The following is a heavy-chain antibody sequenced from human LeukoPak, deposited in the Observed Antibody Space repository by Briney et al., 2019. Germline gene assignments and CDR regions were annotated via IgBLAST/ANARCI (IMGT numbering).Heavy chain of an antibody. CDR1: GFTFSSYA. CDR2: ISGTGGNT. Sequence: GGSLRLSCAASGFTFSSYAMSWVRQAPGKGLEWVSGISGTGGNTYYADSVKGRFTISRDNSKNTLYLQMNSLRAEDTAVYYCARGRLGYCSGGSCYSDDAFDIWGQGTMVTVSS. J-gene: IGHJ3*02. V-gene: IGHV3-23*01. D-gene: IGHD2-15*01. CDR3: ARGRLGYCSGGSCYSDDAFDI.